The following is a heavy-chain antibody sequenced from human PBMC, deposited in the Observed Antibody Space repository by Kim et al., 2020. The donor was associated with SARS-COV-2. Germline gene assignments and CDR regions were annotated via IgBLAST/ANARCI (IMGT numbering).Heavy chain of an antibody. V-gene: IGHV1-69*13. Sequence: SVKVSCKASGGTFSSYAISWVRQAPGQGLEWMGGISPIFGTANYAQKFQGRVTITADESTSTAYMELSSLRSEDTAVYYCARWSLGGCQAGGCAFDIWGQGTMVTVSS. CDR1: GGTFSSYA. CDR2: ISPIFGTA. J-gene: IGHJ3*02. D-gene: IGHD6-19*01. CDR3: ARWSLGGCQAGGCAFDI.